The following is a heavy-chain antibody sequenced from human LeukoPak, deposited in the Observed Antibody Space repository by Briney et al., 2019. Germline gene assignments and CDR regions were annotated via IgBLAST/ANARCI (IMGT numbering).Heavy chain of an antibody. CDR2: ISGSGGSA. CDR1: GFTFSSYA. V-gene: IGHV3-23*01. D-gene: IGHD3-22*01. CDR3: AKGDDSSGYYPGGADY. Sequence: GGSLRLSCAASGFTFSSYAMSWVRQAPGKGLEWVSAISGSGGSAYYADSVKGRFTISRDNSKNTLYLQMNSLRAEDTAVYYCAKGDDSSGYYPGGADYWGQGTLVTVSS. J-gene: IGHJ4*02.